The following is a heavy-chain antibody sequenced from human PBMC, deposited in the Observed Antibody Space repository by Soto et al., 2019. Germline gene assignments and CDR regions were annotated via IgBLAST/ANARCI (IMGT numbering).Heavy chain of an antibody. Sequence: SVKVSCKASGCTFSSYAISWVRQAPGQGLEWMGGIIPIVGTANYAQKFQGRVTITADKSTSTAYMELSSLRSEDTAVYYCARDGSPHDYDFWSGEKRRSYGMDVWGQGTTVTVSS. CDR3: ARDGSPHDYDFWSGEKRRSYGMDV. J-gene: IGHJ6*02. CDR2: IIPIVGTA. D-gene: IGHD3-3*01. CDR1: GCTFSSYA. V-gene: IGHV1-69*06.